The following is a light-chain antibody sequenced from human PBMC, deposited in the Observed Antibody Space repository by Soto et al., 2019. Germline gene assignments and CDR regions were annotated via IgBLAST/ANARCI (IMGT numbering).Light chain of an antibody. J-gene: IGLJ1*01. CDR1: SSDVGGDNY. CDR3: SSYTSSSTSRV. V-gene: IGLV2-14*01. CDR2: EVS. Sequence: QSVLTQPASVSVSPGQSITISGTGTSSDVGGDNYVSWYQQHPGKAPKLLIYEVSNRPSGVSNRFSGSKSGHTASLTISGLQAEDEADYSCSSYTSSSTSRVFGTGTKLTVL.